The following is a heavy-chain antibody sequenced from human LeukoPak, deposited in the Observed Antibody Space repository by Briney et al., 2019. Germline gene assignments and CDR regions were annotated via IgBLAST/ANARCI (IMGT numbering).Heavy chain of an antibody. V-gene: IGHV4-61*01. Sequence: SETLSLTCTVSGGSVSNSLYYWSWIRQPPGKGLEWIVYIYYNGDTNYNPSLKSRVIISIDTSSNQFSLRLNSMTAADTAVYYCARVLRAASWRSYDYWGQGSLVTVSS. D-gene: IGHD5-18*01. CDR3: ARVLRAASWRSYDY. J-gene: IGHJ4*02. CDR1: GGSVSNSLYY. CDR2: IYYNGDT.